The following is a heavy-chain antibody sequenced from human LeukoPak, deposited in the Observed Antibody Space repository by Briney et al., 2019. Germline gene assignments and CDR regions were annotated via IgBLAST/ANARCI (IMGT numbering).Heavy chain of an antibody. D-gene: IGHD3-3*01. Sequence: SETLSLTCAVSGDSIGSTTYYWAWIRQPPGKGLEWIGSISYSGSPYYNPSLKSRVTMSVDTSKNQFSLRLSSVTAADTAVYFCARDGRLLRMSEWVNWFDPWGQGILVTVSS. CDR1: GDSIGSTTYY. J-gene: IGHJ5*02. V-gene: IGHV4-39*07. CDR2: ISYSGSP. CDR3: ARDGRLLRMSEWVNWFDP.